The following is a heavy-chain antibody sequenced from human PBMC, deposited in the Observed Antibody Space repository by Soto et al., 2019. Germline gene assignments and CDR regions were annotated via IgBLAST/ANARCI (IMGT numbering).Heavy chain of an antibody. CDR3: ASPATGDILTGSLVY. CDR1: GYTFTSYG. V-gene: IGHV1-18*01. J-gene: IGHJ4*02. D-gene: IGHD3-9*01. CDR2: ISPYSGHT. Sequence: QVQLVQSGGDMKKPGASVKVSCKASGYTFTSYGINWVRQAPGQGLEWMGWISPYSGHTNYAQNLQGRLTLTTDTSTSTAYMELTSLRSDDTAVYYCASPATGDILTGSLVYWGQGTLVAVSS.